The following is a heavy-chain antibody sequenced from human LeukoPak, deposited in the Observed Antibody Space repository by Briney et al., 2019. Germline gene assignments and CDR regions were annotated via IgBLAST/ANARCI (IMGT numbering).Heavy chain of an antibody. D-gene: IGHD3-16*01. CDR2: ISGNSSTI. V-gene: IGHV3-48*04. Sequence: GGSLRLSCAASGFTFSSYCMTWVRQAPGKGLEWVSYISGNSSTIYYADSVKGRFTISRDNAKNSLYLQMNSLRAEDTAVYYCARASYLDYWGQGTLVTVSS. J-gene: IGHJ4*02. CDR3: ARASYLDY. CDR1: GFTFSSYC.